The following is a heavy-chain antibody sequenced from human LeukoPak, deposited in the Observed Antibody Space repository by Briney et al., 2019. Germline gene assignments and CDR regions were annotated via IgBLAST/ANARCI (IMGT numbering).Heavy chain of an antibody. V-gene: IGHV1-46*01. CDR2: INPSGGST. CDR1: GYTFASYY. D-gene: IGHD3-10*01. J-gene: IGHJ3*02. CDR3: ARLLLWFGEGTRNDAFDI. Sequence: ASVKVSCKASGYTFASYYMHWVRQAPGQGLEWMGIINPSGGSTSYAQKFQGRVTMTRDMSTSTVYMELSSLRSEDTAVYYCARLLLWFGEGTRNDAFDIWGQGTMVTVSS.